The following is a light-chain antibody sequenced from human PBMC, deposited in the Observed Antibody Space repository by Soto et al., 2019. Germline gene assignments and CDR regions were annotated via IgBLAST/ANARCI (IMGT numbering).Light chain of an antibody. Sequence: DIQMTQSPSTLSASAGDTVTITCRASESIDNWLAWYQQKPGKAPKLLLFAASTLVGGVPSRFSGRGSGTEFILTISSLQADDFATYYCQQYHTDWTFGQGTKVEIK. CDR3: QQYHTDWT. J-gene: IGKJ1*01. CDR2: AAS. CDR1: ESIDNW. V-gene: IGKV1-5*01.